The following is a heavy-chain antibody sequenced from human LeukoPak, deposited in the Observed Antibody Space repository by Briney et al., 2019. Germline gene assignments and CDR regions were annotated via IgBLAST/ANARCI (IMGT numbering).Heavy chain of an antibody. D-gene: IGHD3-3*01. CDR1: GYTFTGYY. J-gene: IGHJ4*02. CDR2: INPNSGGT. CDR3: ARDYGRYDFWSGYYNY. Sequence: GASVKVSCKASGYTFTGYYMHWVRQAPGQGLEWMGWINPNSGGTNYAQKFQGRVTMTRDTSISTAYMELSRLRSDDTAVYYCARDYGRYDFWSGYYNYWGQGTLVTVSS. V-gene: IGHV1-2*02.